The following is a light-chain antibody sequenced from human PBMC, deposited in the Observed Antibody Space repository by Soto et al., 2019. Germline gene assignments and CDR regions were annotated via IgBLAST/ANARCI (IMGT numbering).Light chain of an antibody. J-gene: IGKJ5*01. CDR2: KAS. V-gene: IGKV1-5*03. CDR1: HSISDW. CDR3: QQCGSSST. Sequence: DIQMTQSPSTLSASVGDRVTITCRASHSISDWLAWFQQKPGKAPKLLIYKASTLEIGVPSRFSGSASGTEFTLTISRLEPEDLAVYYCQQCGSSSTFGQGTRLEIK.